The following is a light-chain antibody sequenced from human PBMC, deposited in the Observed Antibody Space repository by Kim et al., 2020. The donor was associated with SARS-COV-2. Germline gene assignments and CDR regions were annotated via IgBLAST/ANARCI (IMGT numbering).Light chain of an antibody. CDR1: SANIGSNY. CDR2: RNN. CDR3: ATWDDSLSGWV. Sequence: GQRVNISCSGSSANIGSNYIYWYQQIPGTAPKLLTYRNNQRPSGVPDRFSGSKSGTSASLAISGLRAEDEADYYCATWDDSLSGWVFGGGTQLTVL. J-gene: IGLJ3*02. V-gene: IGLV1-47*01.